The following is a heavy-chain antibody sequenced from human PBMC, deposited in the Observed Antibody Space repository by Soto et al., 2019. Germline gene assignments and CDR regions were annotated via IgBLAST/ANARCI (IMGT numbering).Heavy chain of an antibody. CDR1: GFTFSSYC. CDR2: INSDGSST. V-gene: IGHV3-74*01. J-gene: IGHJ3*02. CDR3: ARGGLYSYGPDAFDI. Sequence: GGSLRLSCAASGFTFSSYCMHWVRQAPGKGLVWVSRINSDGSSTSYADSVKGRFTISRDNAKNTLYLQMNSLRAEDTAVYYCARGGLYSYGPDAFDIWGQGTMVTVSS. D-gene: IGHD5-18*01.